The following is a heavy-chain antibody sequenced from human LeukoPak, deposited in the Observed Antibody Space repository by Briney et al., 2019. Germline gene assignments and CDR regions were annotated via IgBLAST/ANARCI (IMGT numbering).Heavy chain of an antibody. CDR1: GGSISSGGYY. J-gene: IGHJ4*02. Sequence: SQTLSLTCTVSGGSISSGGYYWSWIRQHPGKGLEWIGYIYYSGSTYYNPSLKSRVTISVDTSKNQFSLKLSSVTAADTAVYYCARVVDFWSGYWTVESGYYFDYWGQGTLVTVSS. CDR2: IYYSGST. D-gene: IGHD3-3*01. V-gene: IGHV4-31*03. CDR3: ARVVDFWSGYWTVESGYYFDY.